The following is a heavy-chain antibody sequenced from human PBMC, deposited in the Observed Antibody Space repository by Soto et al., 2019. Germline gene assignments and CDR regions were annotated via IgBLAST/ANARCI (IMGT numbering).Heavy chain of an antibody. D-gene: IGHD1-26*01. CDR3: TTDPLRVGATTAEYFQH. J-gene: IGHJ1*01. V-gene: IGHV3-15*01. CDR2: IKSKTDGVTT. CDR1: GFTFSNAW. Sequence: GGSLRLSCAASGFTFSNAWMSWVRQAPGKGLEWVGRIKSKTDGVTTDYAAPVKGRFTISRDDSKNTLYLQMNSLKTEDTAVYYCTTDPLRVGATTAEYFQHWGQGTLVTVS.